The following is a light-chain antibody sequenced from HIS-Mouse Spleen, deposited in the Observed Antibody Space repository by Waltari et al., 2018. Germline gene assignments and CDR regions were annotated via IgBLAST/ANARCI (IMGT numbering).Light chain of an antibody. J-gene: IGLJ2*01. CDR1: NIGSKS. Sequence: SYVLTQPPSVSVAPGQTARITWGGNNIGSKSVHRYQQKPGQGPGLVVYDDSDRPSGIPERFSGYNSGNTATLTISRVEAGDEADYYCQVWDSSSDHVVFGGGTKLTVL. CDR2: DDS. CDR3: QVWDSSSDHVV. V-gene: IGLV3-21*02.